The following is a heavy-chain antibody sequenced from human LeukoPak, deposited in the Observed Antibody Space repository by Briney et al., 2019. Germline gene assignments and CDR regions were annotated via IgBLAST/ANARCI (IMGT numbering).Heavy chain of an antibody. V-gene: IGHV4-30-4*02. Sequence: SETLSLTCTVSGGSISSGDYYWSWIRQPPGKGLEWIGYIYYSGSTYYNPSLKSRVTISVDTSKNQFSLKLSSVTAADTAVYYCARGRCSSTSCYSGIYYYYGMDVWGQGTTVTVSS. CDR1: GGSISSGDYY. J-gene: IGHJ6*02. CDR2: IYYSGST. CDR3: ARGRCSSTSCYSGIYYYYGMDV. D-gene: IGHD2-2*02.